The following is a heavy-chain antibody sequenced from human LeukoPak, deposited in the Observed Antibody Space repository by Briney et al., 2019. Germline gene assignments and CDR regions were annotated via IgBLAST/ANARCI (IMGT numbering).Heavy chain of an antibody. CDR1: GYTFTGYY. Sequence: ASVKVSCKASGYTFTGYYMHWVRQAPGQGLEWMGWINPNSGGTNYAQKLQGWVTMTRDTSISTAYMELSRLRSEDTAVYYCARVAEPADGTYYDFWSGYYNYYYMDVWGKGTTVTVSS. D-gene: IGHD3-3*01. CDR3: ARVAEPADGTYYDFWSGYYNYYYMDV. V-gene: IGHV1-2*04. CDR2: INPNSGGT. J-gene: IGHJ6*03.